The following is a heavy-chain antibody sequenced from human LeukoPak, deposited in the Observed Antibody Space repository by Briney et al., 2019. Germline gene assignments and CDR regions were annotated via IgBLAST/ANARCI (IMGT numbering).Heavy chain of an antibody. CDR1: GFTFSDYY. CDR2: ISHSGSTI. D-gene: IGHD6-19*01. J-gene: IGHJ4*02. Sequence: GGSLRLSCAASGFTFSDYYMSWIRQAPGKGLEWLSYISHSGSTIYYADSVKGRFTISRDNAKNSLYLQMNSLRADDTAVYYCAREPSSVWFRYFDYWGQGTLVTVSS. V-gene: IGHV3-11*01. CDR3: AREPSSVWFRYFDY.